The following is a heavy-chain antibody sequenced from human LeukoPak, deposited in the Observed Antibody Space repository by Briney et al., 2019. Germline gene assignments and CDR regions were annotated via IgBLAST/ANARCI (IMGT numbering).Heavy chain of an antibody. CDR3: ARAMRGLVTGDAFDI. CDR1: GYTFTSYG. CDR2: ISAYNGNT. J-gene: IGHJ3*02. Sequence: GASVKVSCKASGYTFTSYGISWVRQAPGQGLEWMGWISAYNGNTNYAQKLQGRVTMTTDTSTSTAYMELRSLRSDDTAVYYCARAMRGLVTGDAFDIWGQGTMATVSS. V-gene: IGHV1-18*01. D-gene: IGHD3/OR15-3a*01.